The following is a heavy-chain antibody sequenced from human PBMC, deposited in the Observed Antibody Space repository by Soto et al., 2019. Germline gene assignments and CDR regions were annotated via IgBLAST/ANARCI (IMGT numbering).Heavy chain of an antibody. V-gene: IGHV1-46*03. Sequence: ASVKVSCKASGYTFTCYYMHWVRQAPGQGLEWMGIINPSGGSTSYAQKFQGRVTMTRDTSTSTVYMELSSLRSEDTAVYYCARVPGYCSGGSCPDYWGQGTLVTVSS. J-gene: IGHJ4*02. CDR2: INPSGGST. CDR3: ARVPGYCSGGSCPDY. D-gene: IGHD2-15*01. CDR1: GYTFTCYY.